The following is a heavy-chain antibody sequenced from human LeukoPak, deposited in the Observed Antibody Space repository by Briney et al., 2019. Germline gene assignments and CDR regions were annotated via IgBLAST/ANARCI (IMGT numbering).Heavy chain of an antibody. J-gene: IGHJ4*02. CDR2: ISAYNGNT. V-gene: IGHV1-18*01. D-gene: IGHD4-23*01. CDR3: ARDLGGYGGNQLSY. Sequence: GRSLRLSCAASGFTFSSYGMHWVRQAPGKGLEWVGGISAYNGNTNYAQKLQGRVTMTTDTSTSTACMELRSLRSDDTAVYYCARDLGGYGGNQLSYWGQGTLVTVSS. CDR1: GFTFSSYG.